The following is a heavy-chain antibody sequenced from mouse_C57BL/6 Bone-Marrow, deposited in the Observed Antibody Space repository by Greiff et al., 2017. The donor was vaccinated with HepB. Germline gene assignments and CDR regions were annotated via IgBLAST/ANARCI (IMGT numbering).Heavy chain of an antibody. CDR1: GFTFSSYG. CDR2: ISSGVSYT. D-gene: IGHD1-1*01. Sequence: EVKVVESGGDLVKPGGSLKLSCAASGFTFSSYGMSWVRQTPDKRLEWVATISSGVSYTYYPDSVKGRFTISRDNAKNTLYLQMSSLKSEDTAMYYGEREGYYYGLPYYFDYWGQGNTLTVSS. J-gene: IGHJ2*01. CDR3: EREGYYYGLPYYFDY. V-gene: IGHV5-6*01.